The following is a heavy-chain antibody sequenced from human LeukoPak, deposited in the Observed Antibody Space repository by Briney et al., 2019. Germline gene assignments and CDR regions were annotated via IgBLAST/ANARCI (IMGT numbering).Heavy chain of an antibody. CDR1: GFTFSSFG. V-gene: IGHV3-30*18. Sequence: PGGSLRLSCSASGFTFSSFGMHWVRQAPGKGLEWVTLMSYDGNNKYSADSVRGRFTISRDNAKNSLYLQMNSLRAEDTALYYCAKGRLRFGELFEFDYWGQGTLVTVSS. D-gene: IGHD3-10*01. CDR3: AKGRLRFGELFEFDY. CDR2: MSYDGNNK. J-gene: IGHJ4*02.